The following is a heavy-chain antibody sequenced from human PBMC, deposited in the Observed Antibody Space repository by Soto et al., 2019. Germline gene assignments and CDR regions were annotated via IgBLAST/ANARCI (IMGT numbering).Heavy chain of an antibody. D-gene: IGHD1-26*01. CDR3: AKTDVGATNYGYYYYGMDV. CDR1: GFSVSSNY. Sequence: GGSLRLSCEASGFSVSSNYMSWVRQAPGKGLEWVAVIYSSGTIYYADSVKGRFTISRDNSKNTLYLQMNSLRAEDTAVYYCAKTDVGATNYGYYYYGMDVWGQGTTVTVSS. CDR2: IYSSGTI. V-gene: IGHV3-66*03. J-gene: IGHJ6*02.